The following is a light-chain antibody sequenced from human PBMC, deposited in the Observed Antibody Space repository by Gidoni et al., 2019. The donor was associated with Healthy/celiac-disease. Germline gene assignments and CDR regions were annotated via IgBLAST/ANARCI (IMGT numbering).Light chain of an antibody. J-gene: IGKJ1*01. CDR3: QQSYSTPRT. CDR2: AAS. CDR1: QSISSY. Sequence: DIQMNQAPSSLSASVGDRVTITCRASQSISSYLNWYQQKPGKAPKLLIYAASSLQSGVPSRFSGSGSVTDFTLTISSLQPEDFATYYCQQSYSTPRTFGQXTKVEIK. V-gene: IGKV1-39*01.